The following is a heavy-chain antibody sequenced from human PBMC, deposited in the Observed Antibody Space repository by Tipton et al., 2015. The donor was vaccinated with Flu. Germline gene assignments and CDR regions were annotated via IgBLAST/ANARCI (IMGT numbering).Heavy chain of an antibody. CDR3: ARVTKFLNCFDI. CDR1: GFTFSSYA. Sequence: SLRLSCAASGFTFSSYAMSWVRQAPGKGLVWVSVIGGTVGHTYYADSVKGRFTISRDSSKNTLYLHMNSLTTDDTAVYYCARVTKFLNCFDIWGLGTLVTVS. D-gene: IGHD2-21*01. J-gene: IGHJ5*02. V-gene: IGHV3-23*01. CDR2: IGGTVGHT.